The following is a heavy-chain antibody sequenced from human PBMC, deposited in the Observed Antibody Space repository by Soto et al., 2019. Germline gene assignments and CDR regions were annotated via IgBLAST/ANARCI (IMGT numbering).Heavy chain of an antibody. Sequence: QAQVVQSGAEVRKPGSSVKLSCKASEGTFNSYAIAWVRQAPGQGLEWMGGIIPYYNTLNYAQKFQDRVTITADDSTNTVDMELSSLRSDDTAVYFCASGASRWYPYFVDSWAQGTLVTVSS. D-gene: IGHD6-13*01. CDR1: EGTFNSYA. V-gene: IGHV1-69*01. CDR3: ASGASRWYPYFVDS. J-gene: IGHJ4*02. CDR2: IIPYYNTL.